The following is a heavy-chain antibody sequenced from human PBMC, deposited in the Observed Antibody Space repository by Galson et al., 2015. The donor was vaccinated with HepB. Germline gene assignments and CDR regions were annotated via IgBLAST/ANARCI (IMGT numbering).Heavy chain of an antibody. Sequence: SVKVSCKASGYTFTSYYMHWVRQAPGQGLEWMGIINPSGGSTSYAQKFQGRVTMTRDTSTSTVYMELSSLRSEDTAVYYCARVKDIVVVPAAIPYYYGMDVWGQGTTVTVSS. CDR2: INPSGGST. D-gene: IGHD2-2*01. CDR3: ARVKDIVVVPAAIPYYYGMDV. CDR1: GYTFTSYY. J-gene: IGHJ6*02. V-gene: IGHV1-46*01.